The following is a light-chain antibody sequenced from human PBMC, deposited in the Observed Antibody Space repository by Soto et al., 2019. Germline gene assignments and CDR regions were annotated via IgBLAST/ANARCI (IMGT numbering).Light chain of an antibody. CDR1: QSISNW. V-gene: IGKV1-5*03. CDR3: QQYNGYSYT. Sequence: DIPMTQSPSTLSASVGDRVTISCRASQSISNWLAWYQQKPGKAPKLVIYMASSLETGVPSRFSGSGSGTEFTLTISSLQPDDFATYYCQQYNGYSYTFGQGTKLEIK. CDR2: MAS. J-gene: IGKJ2*01.